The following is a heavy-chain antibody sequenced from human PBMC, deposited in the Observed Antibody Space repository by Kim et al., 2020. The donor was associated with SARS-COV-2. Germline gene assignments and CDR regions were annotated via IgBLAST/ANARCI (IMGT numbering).Heavy chain of an antibody. Sequence: GGSLRLSCAASGFSIRRFDMHWVRQGPGKGLEWVSGVTFGGDVHHSESVEGRFSVSRDDTRDSFYLQMNSLRAGDTAIYYCVRAARSDDCRGTTCQSLYDMDVSGQGTTVIVSS. D-gene: IGHD1-1*01. CDR1: GFSIRRFD. V-gene: IGHV3-13*01. CDR2: VTFGGDV. J-gene: IGHJ6*02. CDR3: VRAARSDDCRGTTCQSLYDMDV.